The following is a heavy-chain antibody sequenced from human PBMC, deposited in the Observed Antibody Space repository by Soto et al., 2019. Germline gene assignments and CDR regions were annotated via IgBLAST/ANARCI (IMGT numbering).Heavy chain of an antibody. CDR1: GGTFSSYA. Sequence: VASVKVSCKPSGGTFSSYAISWVRQAPGQGLEWMGGIIPIFDTANYAQKFQGRVTISADKFTGTAYMELTGLRSDDTAVYYCAGDPDSHYNDSHASSYPWGQGTLVTVSS. D-gene: IGHD4-4*01. V-gene: IGHV1-69*06. CDR2: IIPIFDTA. CDR3: AGDPDSHYNDSHASSYP. J-gene: IGHJ5*02.